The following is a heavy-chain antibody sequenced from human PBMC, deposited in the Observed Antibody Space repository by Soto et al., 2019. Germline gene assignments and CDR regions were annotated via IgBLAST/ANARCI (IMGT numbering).Heavy chain of an antibody. Sequence: EVQLLESGGGLVQPGGSLRLSCAASGFTFSSYAMRWVRQAPGKGLEWVSAISGSGGSTYYADSVKGRFTISRDNSKNTLYLKMNSLSAEDTAVYYCARRGSGGYSDYWGQGTLVTVSS. J-gene: IGHJ4*02. V-gene: IGHV3-23*01. CDR1: GFTFSSYA. D-gene: IGHD6-19*01. CDR3: ARRGSGGYSDY. CDR2: ISGSGGST.